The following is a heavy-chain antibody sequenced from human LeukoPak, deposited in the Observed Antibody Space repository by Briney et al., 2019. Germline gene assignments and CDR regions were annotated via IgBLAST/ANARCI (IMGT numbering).Heavy chain of an antibody. J-gene: IGHJ4*02. Sequence: SETLSLTCAVYGGSFSGYYWSWIRQPPGKGLEWIGEINHSGSTNCNPSLKSRVTISVDTSKNQLSLKLSSVTAADTAVYYCARALLVDTAMVTYFDYWGQGTLVTVSS. CDR3: ARALLVDTAMVTYFDY. CDR2: INHSGST. D-gene: IGHD5-18*01. V-gene: IGHV4-34*01. CDR1: GGSFSGYY.